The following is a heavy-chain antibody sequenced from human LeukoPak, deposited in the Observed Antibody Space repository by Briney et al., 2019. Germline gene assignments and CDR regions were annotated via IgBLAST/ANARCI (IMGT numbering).Heavy chain of an antibody. CDR1: GLTISGNY. Sequence: GGSLRLSCAASGLTISGNYMAWVRQAPVKGLEWVSVVSGGGTTDYADSVKGRFTISRDDSKNTLYLQMNSLRAEDTAVYYCARAPAGHVLDFWGQGSLVTVSS. J-gene: IGHJ4*02. CDR2: VSGGGTT. V-gene: IGHV3-53*01. CDR3: ARAPAGHVLDF. D-gene: IGHD6-6*01.